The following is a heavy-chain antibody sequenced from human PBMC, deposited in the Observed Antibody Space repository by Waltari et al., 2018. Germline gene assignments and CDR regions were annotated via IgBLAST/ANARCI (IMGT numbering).Heavy chain of an antibody. CDR3: ARDGGGGYDFWNPKTLMDV. Sequence: QVQLQESGPGLVKPSETLSLTCAVSGYSISSGYYWGWIRQPPGKGLEWIGSIYHSGSTYYNPSLKSRVTISVDTSKNQFSLKLSSVTAADTAVYYCARDGGGGYDFWNPKTLMDVWGKGTTVTVSS. D-gene: IGHD3-3*01. CDR2: IYHSGST. J-gene: IGHJ6*04. V-gene: IGHV4-38-2*02. CDR1: GYSISSGYY.